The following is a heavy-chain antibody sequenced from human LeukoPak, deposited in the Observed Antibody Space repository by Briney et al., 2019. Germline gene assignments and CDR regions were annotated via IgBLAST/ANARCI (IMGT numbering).Heavy chain of an antibody. CDR3: ARVGYSGWYLDY. V-gene: IGHV3-7*01. CDR2: INQGGSVK. J-gene: IGHJ4*02. CDR1: GFTFRSYW. Sequence: PGGSLRLSCAASGFTFRSYWMSWVRQAPGKGLEWVANINQGGSVKYYVDSVKGRFTISRDDAKNSLYVQMNSLRDEDTAVYYCARVGYSGWYLDYWGQGTLVTISS. D-gene: IGHD5-12*01.